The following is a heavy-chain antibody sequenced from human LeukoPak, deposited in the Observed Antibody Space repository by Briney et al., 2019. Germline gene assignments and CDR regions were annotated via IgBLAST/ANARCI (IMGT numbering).Heavy chain of an antibody. CDR1: GFTFSSYE. D-gene: IGHD6-19*01. CDR3: ARDGGYSSGIQP. Sequence: GGSLRLSCAASGFTFSSYEMNWVRQAPGKGLEWVSYISSSGSTIYYTDSLKGRFTISRDNPKNSLYLQMNSLRAQNTAVYYCARDGGYSSGIQPWGQGTLVTVSS. CDR2: ISSSGSTI. V-gene: IGHV3-48*03. J-gene: IGHJ5*02.